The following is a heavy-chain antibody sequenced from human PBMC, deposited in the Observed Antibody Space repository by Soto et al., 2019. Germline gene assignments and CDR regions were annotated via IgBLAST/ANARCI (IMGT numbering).Heavy chain of an antibody. CDR3: VRSNRYSRSSGWGGGFDY. V-gene: IGHV3-33*01. D-gene: IGHD6-6*01. Sequence: QVQLVESGGGVVQPGGSLRLSCATSGFTFSDSGMHWVRQAPGKGLEWVAVIWSDGSDKSYADSVEGRFTISRDNSKNTMYLQRNSLRGEDTAVYYCVRSNRYSRSSGWGGGFDYWGQGTLVTVSS. CDR2: IWSDGSDK. CDR1: GFTFSDSG. J-gene: IGHJ4*02.